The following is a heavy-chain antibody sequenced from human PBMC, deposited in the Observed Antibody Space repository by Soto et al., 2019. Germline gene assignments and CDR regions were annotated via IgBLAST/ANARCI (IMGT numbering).Heavy chain of an antibody. J-gene: IGHJ5*02. D-gene: IGHD3-9*01. Sequence: SETLSLTCTVSGGSISSSSYYWGWIRQPPGKGLEWIGSIYYSGSTYYNQSLKSRVTISVDTSKKQFSLKMSSVTAADTAVYYCARLGAGLRYFDWLRTVFDPWGQGTLVTVSS. CDR3: ARLGAGLRYFDWLRTVFDP. CDR2: IYYSGST. V-gene: IGHV4-39*01. CDR1: GGSISSSSYY.